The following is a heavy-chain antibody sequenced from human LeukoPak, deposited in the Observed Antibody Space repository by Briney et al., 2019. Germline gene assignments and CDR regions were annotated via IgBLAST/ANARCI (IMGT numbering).Heavy chain of an antibody. D-gene: IGHD3-22*01. CDR1: GFTFSSYN. CDR2: VSNSRSYI. Sequence: GGSLRLSCAASGFTFSSYNMTWVRQAPGKGLEWVSYVSNSRSYIYYADSVKGRFTISRDNAKNSLYLQMNSLRAEDTAVYCCARDPNDFDTSGYYRSHYAFDIWGQGTMVTVSS. V-gene: IGHV3-21*01. J-gene: IGHJ3*02. CDR3: ARDPNDFDTSGYYRSHYAFDI.